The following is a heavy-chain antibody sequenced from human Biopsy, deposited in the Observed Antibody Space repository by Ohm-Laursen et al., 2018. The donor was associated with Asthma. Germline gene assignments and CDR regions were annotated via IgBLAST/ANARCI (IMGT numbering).Heavy chain of an antibody. CDR3: VRTFHFWSPYHAEHYQL. D-gene: IGHD3-3*02. Sequence: SLRLSCAASGFTFSSYGMHWVRQVPGKGLEWVANIKHDGTGKNHVDSLKGRFTISRDNAKNSLYLQMNSLRAEDTAVYYCVRTFHFWSPYHAEHYQLWGQGTLVTVSS. CDR1: GFTFSSYG. J-gene: IGHJ1*01. V-gene: IGHV3-7*01. CDR2: IKHDGTGK.